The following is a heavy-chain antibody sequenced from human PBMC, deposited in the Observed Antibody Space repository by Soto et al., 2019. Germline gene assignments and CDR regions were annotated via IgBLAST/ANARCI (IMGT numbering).Heavy chain of an antibody. Sequence: EVQLVASGGGLVQPGRSLRLSCAASGFTFDDYAMHWVRQAPGKGLEWVSGISWNSGSIGYADSVKGRFTISRDNAKNSLYLQMNSLRAEDTALYYCAKDIGIEERVAARLDYWGQGTLVTVSS. CDR2: ISWNSGSI. D-gene: IGHD6-6*01. CDR1: GFTFDDYA. J-gene: IGHJ4*02. V-gene: IGHV3-9*01. CDR3: AKDIGIEERVAARLDY.